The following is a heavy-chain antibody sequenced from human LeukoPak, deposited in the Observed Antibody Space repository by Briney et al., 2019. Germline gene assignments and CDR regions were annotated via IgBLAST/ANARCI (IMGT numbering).Heavy chain of an antibody. CDR1: GFTFSSYS. D-gene: IGHD4-17*01. J-gene: IGHJ4*02. Sequence: GGSLRLSCAASGFTFSSYSMNWVRQAPGKGLEWVSSISSSSSYIYYADSVKGRFTISRDNAKNSLYLQMNSLRAEDTAVYYCARDRLRGPPPPLWGQGTLVTVSS. CDR2: ISSSSSYI. CDR3: ARDRLRGPPPPL. V-gene: IGHV3-21*01.